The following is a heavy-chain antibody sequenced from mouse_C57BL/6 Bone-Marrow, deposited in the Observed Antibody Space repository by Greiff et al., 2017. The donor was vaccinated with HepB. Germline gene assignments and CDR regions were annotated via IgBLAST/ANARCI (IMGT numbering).Heavy chain of an antibody. V-gene: IGHV10-1*01. D-gene: IGHD2-3*01. Sequence: EVKLEESGGGLVQPKGSLKLSCAASGFSFNTYAMNWVRQAPGKGLEWVARIRSKSNNYATYYADSVKDRFTISRDDSESMLYLQMNNLKTEDTAMYYCVSGWLLGAMDYWGQGTSVTVSS. CDR1: GFSFNTYA. J-gene: IGHJ4*01. CDR3: VSGWLLGAMDY. CDR2: IRSKSNNYAT.